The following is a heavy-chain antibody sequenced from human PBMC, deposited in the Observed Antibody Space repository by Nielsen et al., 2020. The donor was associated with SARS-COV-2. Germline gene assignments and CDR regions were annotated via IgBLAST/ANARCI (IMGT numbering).Heavy chain of an antibody. CDR1: GYTFTGHY. CDR2: VNPNSGAT. Sequence: ASVKVSCKASGYTFTGHYMHWMRQAPGQGPEWMRRVNPNSGATNYAQKFQGRVTLTRDTSINTTYMELNRLTSDDTAVYYCAKVRSSSGIWFDPWGQGTLVVVSS. J-gene: IGHJ5*02. CDR3: AKVRSSSGIWFDP. D-gene: IGHD3-10*01. V-gene: IGHV1-2*06.